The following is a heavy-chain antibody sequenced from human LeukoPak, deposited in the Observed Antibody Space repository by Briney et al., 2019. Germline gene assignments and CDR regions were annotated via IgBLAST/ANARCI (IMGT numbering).Heavy chain of an antibody. D-gene: IGHD6-19*01. CDR1: GFTFSDDY. J-gene: IGHJ4*02. CDR2: ISSSGGTI. Sequence: GGSLRLSCAASGFTFSDDYMSGIRQAPGKGLEWVSYISSSGGTIYYADSVKGRFTIARDNAKNSLYLQLNSLRAEDTAVYYCARDDSPGWYDYFDYWGQGTLVTVSS. CDR3: ARDDSPGWYDYFDY. V-gene: IGHV3-11*01.